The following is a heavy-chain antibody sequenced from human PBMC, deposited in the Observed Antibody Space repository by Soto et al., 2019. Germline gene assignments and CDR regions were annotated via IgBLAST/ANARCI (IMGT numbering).Heavy chain of an antibody. CDR3: ARVHNYDFWSGYYSY. D-gene: IGHD3-3*01. CDR2: INPNSGGT. Sequence: ASVKVSCKASGYTFTGYYMHWVRQAPGQGLEWMGWINPNSGGTNYAQKFQGRVTMTRDTSISTAYMELSRLRSDDTAVYYCARVHNYDFWSGYYSYWGQGTLVTVSS. J-gene: IGHJ4*02. V-gene: IGHV1-2*02. CDR1: GYTFTGYY.